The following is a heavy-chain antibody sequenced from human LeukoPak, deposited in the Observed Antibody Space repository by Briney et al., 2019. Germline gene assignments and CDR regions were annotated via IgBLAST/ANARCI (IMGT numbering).Heavy chain of an antibody. CDR2: ISYDGSNK. D-gene: IGHD1-20*01. Sequence: RRSLRLSCAASGFTFSSYAMHWVRQAPGKGLEWVAVISYDGSNKYYADSVKGRFTISRDNSKNTLYLQMNSLRAEDTAVYYCARVGVTGTTLTDYRGQGTLVTVSS. V-gene: IGHV3-30-3*01. CDR1: GFTFSSYA. J-gene: IGHJ4*02. CDR3: ARVGVTGTTLTDY.